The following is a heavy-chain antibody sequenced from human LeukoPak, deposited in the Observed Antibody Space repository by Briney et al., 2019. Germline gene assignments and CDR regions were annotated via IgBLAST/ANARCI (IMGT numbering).Heavy chain of an antibody. Sequence: SETLSLTCTASGGSISSGGYYWSWIRQHPGKGLEWIGYIYYSGSTYYNPSLKSRVTISVDTSKNQFSLKLSSVTAADTAVYYCARGGGSYSRGGDHWGQGTLVTVSS. CDR2: IYYSGST. V-gene: IGHV4-31*03. D-gene: IGHD1-26*01. CDR1: GGSISSGGYY. J-gene: IGHJ4*02. CDR3: ARGGGSYSRGGDH.